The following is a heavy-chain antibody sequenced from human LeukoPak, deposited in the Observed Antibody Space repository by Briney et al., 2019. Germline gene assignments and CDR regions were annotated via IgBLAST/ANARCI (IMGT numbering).Heavy chain of an antibody. D-gene: IGHD4-17*01. CDR2: INPSGGST. J-gene: IGHJ5*02. Sequence: GASVKVSCKASGYTFTSYYMHWVRQAPGQGLEWMGIINPSGGSTSYARKFQGRVTMTRDTSTSTVYMELSSLRSEDTAVYYCARDRADYGDWGAWFDPWGQGTLVTVSS. CDR1: GYTFTSYY. CDR3: ARDRADYGDWGAWFDP. V-gene: IGHV1-46*01.